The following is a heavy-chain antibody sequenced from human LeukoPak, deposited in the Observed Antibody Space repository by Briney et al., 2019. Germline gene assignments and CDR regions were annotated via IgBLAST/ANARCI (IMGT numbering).Heavy chain of an antibody. V-gene: IGHV1-2*02. Sequence: ASVKVSCKASGYTFTGYYMHWVRQAPGQGLEWMGWINPNSGGTNYAQKFQGRVTMTRDTSISTAYLQWSSLKASDTAMYYCARRAYDWYYFDYWGRGTLVTVSS. J-gene: IGHJ4*02. D-gene: IGHD5-12*01. CDR3: ARRAYDWYYFDY. CDR2: INPNSGGT. CDR1: GYTFTGYY.